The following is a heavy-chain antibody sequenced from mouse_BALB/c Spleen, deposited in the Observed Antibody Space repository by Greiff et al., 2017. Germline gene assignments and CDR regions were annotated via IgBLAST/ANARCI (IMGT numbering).Heavy chain of an antibody. Sequence: DVKLVESGGGLVKPGGSLKLSCAASGFAFSSYDMSWVRQTPEKRREWVAYISSGGGSTYYPDTVKGRFTISRDNAKNTLYLQMSSLKSEDTAMYYCARDGYGFAYWGQGTLVTVSA. CDR3: ARDGYGFAY. V-gene: IGHV5-12-1*01. J-gene: IGHJ3*01. D-gene: IGHD1-2*01. CDR2: ISSGGGST. CDR1: GFAFSSYD.